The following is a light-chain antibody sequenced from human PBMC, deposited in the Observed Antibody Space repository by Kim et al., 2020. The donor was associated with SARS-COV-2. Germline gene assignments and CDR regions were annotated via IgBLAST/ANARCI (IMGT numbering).Light chain of an antibody. CDR1: KLGDKY. Sequence: YELTQPPSVSVSPGQTASITCSGDKLGDKYACWYQQKPGQSPVLVIYQDSKWPSGIPERFSGSNSGNTATLTISGTQAMDEADYYCQAWDSSNVVFGGG. CDR3: QAWDSSNVV. J-gene: IGLJ2*01. CDR2: QDS. V-gene: IGLV3-1*01.